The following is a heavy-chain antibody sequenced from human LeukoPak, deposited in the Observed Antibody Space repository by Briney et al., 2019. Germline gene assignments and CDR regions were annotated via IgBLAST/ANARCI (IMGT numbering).Heavy chain of an antibody. V-gene: IGHV3-30-3*01. Sequence: GGSLRLSCAASGFTFSSYAMHWVRQAPGKGLEWVAVISYDGSNKYYADSVKGRFTISRDNSKNTPYLQMNSLRAEDTAVYYCARDGGGDITMVYYFDYWGQGTLVTVSS. D-gene: IGHD3-10*01. CDR3: ARDGGGDITMVYYFDY. CDR2: ISYDGSNK. CDR1: GFTFSSYA. J-gene: IGHJ4*02.